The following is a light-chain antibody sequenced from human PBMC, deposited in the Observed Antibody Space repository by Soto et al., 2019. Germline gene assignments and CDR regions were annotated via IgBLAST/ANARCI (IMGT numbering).Light chain of an antibody. J-gene: IGLJ3*02. Sequence: QSVAGSPGKTVTISCTRSSGSIVSNYVHWYQQRPGSAPTPVIYDDRQRPSGVPDRFSGYIDTSSNSASLTISGLKTEDEADYFCQSYGSRSVFGGGTKVTVL. V-gene: IGLV6-57*03. CDR2: DDR. CDR3: QSYGSRSV. CDR1: SGSIVSNY.